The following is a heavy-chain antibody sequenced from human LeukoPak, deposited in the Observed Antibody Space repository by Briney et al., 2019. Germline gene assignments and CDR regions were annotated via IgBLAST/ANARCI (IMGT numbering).Heavy chain of an antibody. CDR1: XFTFSSYA. J-gene: IGHJ4*02. D-gene: IGHD6-13*01. CDR3: ARVKYSSSWYFDY. Sequence: SLRLSCAAXXFTFSSYAMHWVRQAPGKGLEWVAVISYDGSNKYYADSVKGRFTISRDNSKNTLYLQMNSLRAEDTAVYYCARVKYSSSWYFDYWGQGTLVTVSS. CDR2: ISYDGSNK. V-gene: IGHV3-30-3*01.